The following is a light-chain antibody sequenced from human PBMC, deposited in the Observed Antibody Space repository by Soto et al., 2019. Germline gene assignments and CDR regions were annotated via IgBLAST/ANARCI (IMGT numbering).Light chain of an antibody. CDR1: QGISSY. CDR3: QQYYSYPRT. V-gene: IGKV1-8*01. Sequence: IRMTQSPSPFSASTGDRVTITCRASQGISSYLAWYQQKPGKAPKLLIYAASTLQSGVPSRFSGSGSGTDFTLTISCLQSEDFATYYCQQYYSYPRTFGQGTKLEIK. CDR2: AAS. J-gene: IGKJ2*01.